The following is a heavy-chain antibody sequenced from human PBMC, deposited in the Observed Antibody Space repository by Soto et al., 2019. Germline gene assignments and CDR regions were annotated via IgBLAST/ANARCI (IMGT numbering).Heavy chain of an antibody. D-gene: IGHD5-12*01. CDR3: ALRCGSRYNWFAP. CDR1: SGSISSSNW. J-gene: IGHJ5*02. Sequence: SETLSLTCAVSSGSISSSNWWSWVRQPPGKGLEWIGEIYHSGSTNYNPSLKSRVTISVDKSKNQFSLKLSSVTAADTAVYYCALRCGSRYNWFAPWGQGTLVTVSS. CDR2: IYHSGST. V-gene: IGHV4-4*02.